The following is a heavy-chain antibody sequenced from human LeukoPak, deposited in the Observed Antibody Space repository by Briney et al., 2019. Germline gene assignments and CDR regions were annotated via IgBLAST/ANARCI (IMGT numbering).Heavy chain of an antibody. CDR3: ARFPILGYCSGGSCYDQP. Sequence: SETLSLTCAVYGGSFSGYYWSWIRQPPGKGLEWIGEINHSGSTNYNPSLKSRVTISVDTSKNQFSLKLSSVTAADTAVYYCARFPILGYCSGGSCYDQPRGQGTLVTVSS. D-gene: IGHD2-15*01. CDR2: INHSGST. CDR1: GGSFSGYY. J-gene: IGHJ4*02. V-gene: IGHV4-34*01.